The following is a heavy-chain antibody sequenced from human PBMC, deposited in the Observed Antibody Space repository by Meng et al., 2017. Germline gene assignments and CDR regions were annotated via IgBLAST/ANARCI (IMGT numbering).Heavy chain of an antibody. V-gene: IGHV1-8*03. D-gene: IGHD3-10*01. J-gene: IGHJ4*02. CDR3: ARSYYYGSGSYYNVRNFDY. CDR1: GYTFTSYD. CDR2: MNPNSGNT. Sequence: VKVSCKASGYTFTSYDINWVRQATGQGLEWMGWMNPNSGNTGYAQKFQGRVTITRNTSISTAYMELSSLRSEDTAVYYCARSYYYGSGSYYNVRNFDYWGQGTLVTVSS.